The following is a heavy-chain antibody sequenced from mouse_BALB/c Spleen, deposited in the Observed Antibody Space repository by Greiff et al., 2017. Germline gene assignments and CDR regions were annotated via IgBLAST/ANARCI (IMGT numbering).Heavy chain of an antibody. V-gene: IGHV5-17*02. CDR3: ARLRAMDY. J-gene: IGHJ4*01. CDR1: GFTFSSFG. D-gene: IGHD2-12*01. Sequence: EVKVEESGGGLVQPGGSRKLSCAASGFTFSSFGMHWVRQAPEKGLEWVAYISSGSSTIYYADTVKGRFTISRDNPKNTLFLQMTSLRSEDTAMYYCARLRAMDYWGQGTSVTVSS. CDR2: ISSGSSTI.